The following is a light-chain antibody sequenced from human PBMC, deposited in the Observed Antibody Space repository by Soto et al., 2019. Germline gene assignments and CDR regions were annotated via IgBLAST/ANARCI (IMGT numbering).Light chain of an antibody. CDR1: QIESSN. V-gene: IGKV3-15*01. J-gene: IGKJ5*01. CDR3: QQYNTWPPIT. Sequence: VMTQTGASLSVSPGERATRTARGGQIESSNLAWYQHKPGQAPRLLIYGASIRATGIPARFSCSGSWTEFTLTISSLQSEDFALYYCQQYNTWPPITFGQGTRLEIK. CDR2: GAS.